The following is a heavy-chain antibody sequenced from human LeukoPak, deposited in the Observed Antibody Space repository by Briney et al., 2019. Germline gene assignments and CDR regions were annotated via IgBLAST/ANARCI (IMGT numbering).Heavy chain of an antibody. D-gene: IGHD2-8*02. CDR1: ASSVDDST. J-gene: IGHJ6*03. V-gene: IGHV3-43*01. CDR2: ISWDGGST. CDR3: AKDTSTGYNYYYYMDV. Sequence: GGCLRPSRAPSASSVDDSTIHSARQAPGKGLEWVSLISWDGGSTYYGDSVKGRFTISRDNSKNSLYLQMNSLRTEDTAVYYCAKDTSTGYNYYYYMDVWGKGTTVTVSS.